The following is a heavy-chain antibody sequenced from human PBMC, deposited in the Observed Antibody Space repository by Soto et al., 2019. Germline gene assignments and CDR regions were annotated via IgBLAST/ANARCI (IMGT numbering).Heavy chain of an antibody. D-gene: IGHD3-22*01. CDR2: IRSKANSYAT. J-gene: IGHJ4*02. CDR1: GFTFSGSA. Sequence: EVQLVESGGGLVQPGGSLKLSCAASGFTFSGSAMHWVRQASGKGLEWVGRIRSKANSYATAYAASVKGRFTISRDDSKNTAYLQMNRLKTEDTAVYYCTRHENYYDSSGYYRNWGQGTLVTVSS. V-gene: IGHV3-73*02. CDR3: TRHENYYDSSGYYRN.